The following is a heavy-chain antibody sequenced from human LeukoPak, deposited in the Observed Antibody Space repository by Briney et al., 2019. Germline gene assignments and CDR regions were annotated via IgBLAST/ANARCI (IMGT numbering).Heavy chain of an antibody. Sequence: GESLKISCKGSGYSFTSYWIGWMRQMPGKGLDWMGIIYPGDSDTRYSPSFQGQVTISADKSISTAYLQWSSLKASDTAMYYCARLPDYYGSGSYSILFDYWGQGTLVTVSS. V-gene: IGHV5-51*01. D-gene: IGHD3-10*01. J-gene: IGHJ4*02. CDR3: ARLPDYYGSGSYSILFDY. CDR2: IYPGDSDT. CDR1: GYSFTSYW.